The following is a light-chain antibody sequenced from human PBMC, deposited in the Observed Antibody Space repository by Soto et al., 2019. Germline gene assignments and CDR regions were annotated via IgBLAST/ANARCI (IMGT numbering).Light chain of an antibody. J-gene: IGLJ2*01. CDR1: SSNIGSNY. V-gene: IGLV1-47*01. CDR3: AAWDYSLSGHVV. CDR2: RNN. Sequence: QSVLTQPPSASGTPGQRVTISCSGRSSNIGSNYVYWYQQLPGTSPKLLIYRNNQRPSGVPDRFSGSKSGTSASLAISGLRSAYEADYYGAAWDYSLSGHVVFGGGTKLTVL.